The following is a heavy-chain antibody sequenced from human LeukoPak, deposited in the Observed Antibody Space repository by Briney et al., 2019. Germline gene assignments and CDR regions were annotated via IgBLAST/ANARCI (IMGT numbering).Heavy chain of an antibody. Sequence: PGGSLRLSCAASGFTFSSYAMSWVRQAPGKGLEWVAAISGSGGSTYYADSVKGRFTISRDNSKNTLYLQMNSLRAEDTAVYYCASWGYSGYDSHWGQGTLVTVSS. V-gene: IGHV3-23*01. D-gene: IGHD5-12*01. CDR2: ISGSGGST. CDR1: GFTFSSYA. CDR3: ASWGYSGYDSH. J-gene: IGHJ4*02.